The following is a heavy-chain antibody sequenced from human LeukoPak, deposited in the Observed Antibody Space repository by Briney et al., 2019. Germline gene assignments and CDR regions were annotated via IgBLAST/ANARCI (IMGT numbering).Heavy chain of an antibody. CDR1: GFSFSDYA. J-gene: IGHJ2*01. CDR2: INSGGSST. V-gene: IGHV3-74*01. D-gene: IGHD7-27*01. Sequence: GGSLRLSCAASGFSFSDYAMNWVRQAPGKGLVWVSRINSGGSSTIYADSVKSRFTISRDNAKNTLYLQMNSLRAEDTAVYYCARGGNWGYWYFDLWGRGTLVTVSS. CDR3: ARGGNWGYWYFDL.